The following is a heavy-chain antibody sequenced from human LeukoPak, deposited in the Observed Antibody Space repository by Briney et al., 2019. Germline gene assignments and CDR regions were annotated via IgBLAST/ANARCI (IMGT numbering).Heavy chain of an antibody. J-gene: IGHJ4*02. CDR2: IKQDGSEK. D-gene: IGHD3-3*01. V-gene: IGHV3-7*01. CDR3: ASAKANDFWSGYYLDY. CDR1: GFTFSSYW. Sequence: GGSLRLSCAASGFTFSSYWMSWVRQARGKGLEWVANIKQDGSEKYYVDSVKGRFTISRDNAKNSLYLQMNSLRAEDTAVYYCASAKANDFWSGYYLDYWGQGTLVTVSS.